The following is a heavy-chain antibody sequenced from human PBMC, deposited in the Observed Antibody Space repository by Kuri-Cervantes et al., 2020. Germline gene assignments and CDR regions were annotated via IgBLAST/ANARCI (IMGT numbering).Heavy chain of an antibody. CDR2: IYHSGST. CDR3: ASFYY. CDR1: GDSISTASF. J-gene: IGHJ4*02. D-gene: IGHD2/OR15-2a*01. V-gene: IGHV4-38-2*01. Sequence: SQTLSLTCVVSGDSISTASFWAWIRQPPGKGLEWIGSIYHSGSTSYNTSLKSRVTISVDTSKNQFSLKLSSVTAADTAVYYCASFYYWGRGTLVTVSS.